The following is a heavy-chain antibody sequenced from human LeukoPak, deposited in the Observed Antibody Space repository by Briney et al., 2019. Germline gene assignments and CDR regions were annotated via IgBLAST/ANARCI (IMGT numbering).Heavy chain of an antibody. D-gene: IGHD5-18*01. CDR1: GFTDSSNY. CDR2: IYSGGST. V-gene: IGHV3-53*01. Sequence: GGSLRLSCAASGFTDSSNYMSWVRQAPGKGLEWVSVIYSGGSTYYADSVKGRFTISRDNSKNTLYLQMNSLRVEDTAVYYCARAPLEYSYGFSFDYWGQGTLVTVSS. CDR3: ARAPLEYSYGFSFDY. J-gene: IGHJ4*02.